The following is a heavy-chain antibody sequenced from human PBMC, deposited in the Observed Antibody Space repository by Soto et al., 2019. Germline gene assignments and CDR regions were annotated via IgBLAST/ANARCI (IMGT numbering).Heavy chain of an antibody. V-gene: IGHV1-2*04. J-gene: IGHJ6*02. CDR2: INPNSGGT. CDR1: GYTFTGYY. D-gene: IGHD3-10*01. Sequence: GASVNVSSKASGYTFTGYYMHWVRQAPGQGLEWMGWINPNSGGTNYAQKFQGWVTMTRDTSISTAYMELSRLRSDDTAVYYCARAGITMVRGVNYYYYYYGMDVWGQGTTVTVSS. CDR3: ARAGITMVRGVNYYYYYYGMDV.